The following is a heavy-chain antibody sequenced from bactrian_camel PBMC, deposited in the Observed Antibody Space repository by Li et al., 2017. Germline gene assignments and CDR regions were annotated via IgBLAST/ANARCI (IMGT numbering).Heavy chain of an antibody. CDR3: AADYAIQRHRVSIPCGY. Sequence: VQLVESGGGLVQPGESLRLSCAASGFTFSNYAGSWVRQAPGKGLEWVAGLNGDGSLKYYAASVKGRFTISQDSAKNTVYLQMNNLKPEDTGVYYCAADYAIQRHRVSIPCGYWGQGTQVTVS. CDR2: LNGDGSLK. CDR1: GFTFSNYA. D-gene: IGHD3*01. J-gene: IGHJ4*01. V-gene: IGHV3S40*01.